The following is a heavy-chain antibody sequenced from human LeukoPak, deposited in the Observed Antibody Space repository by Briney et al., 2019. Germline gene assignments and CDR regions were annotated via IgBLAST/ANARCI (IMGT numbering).Heavy chain of an antibody. CDR1: GYSLSELS. D-gene: IGHD4/OR15-4a*01. J-gene: IGHJ4*02. CDR2: FAPEHGQT. Sequence: ASVKVSCKVSGYSLSELSMHWVRQAPGEGLEWMGGFAPEHGQTVYAQKFQGRVTMTADTSTDTAYMDLSSLTSEDTAMYYCTTWPGAISDDDYWGQGTLVTVSS. CDR3: TTWPGAISDDDY. V-gene: IGHV1-24*01.